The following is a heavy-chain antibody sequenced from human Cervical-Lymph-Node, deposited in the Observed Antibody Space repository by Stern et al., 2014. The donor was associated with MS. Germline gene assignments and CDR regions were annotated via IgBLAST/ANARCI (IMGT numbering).Heavy chain of an antibody. CDR1: GYSFSNSW. CDR3: ARQGPDAGNGYYHYALDI. D-gene: IGHD3-22*01. CDR2: IYPGDAET. V-gene: IGHV5-51*01. J-gene: IGHJ3*02. Sequence: EVQLVQSGAEVKKPGESLKISCKGSGYSFSNSWVAWVRQVPGKGLEWMGLIYPGDAETTYSPSFQGQVTISADKSINAAYVQWSSLKASDTAIYYCARQGPDAGNGYYHYALDIWGHGTMVTVSP.